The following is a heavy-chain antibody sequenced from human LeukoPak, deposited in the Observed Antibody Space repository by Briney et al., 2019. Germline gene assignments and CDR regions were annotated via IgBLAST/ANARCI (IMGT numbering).Heavy chain of an antibody. Sequence: GGSLRLSCAASGFTFDDYGVSWVRQAPGKGLEWVSGINWNGGSTGYADSVKGRFTISRDNAKNSLYLQMNSLRAEDTALYYCATEDDYGDPFDYWGQGTLVTVSS. CDR3: ATEDDYGDPFDY. CDR1: GFTFDDYG. J-gene: IGHJ4*02. V-gene: IGHV3-20*04. CDR2: INWNGGST. D-gene: IGHD4-17*01.